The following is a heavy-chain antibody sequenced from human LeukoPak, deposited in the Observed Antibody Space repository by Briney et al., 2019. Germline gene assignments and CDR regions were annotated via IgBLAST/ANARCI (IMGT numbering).Heavy chain of an antibody. CDR1: GFTFSSYG. V-gene: IGHV3-30*03. CDR3: AGGYCSSTSCRYGYYYYYGMDV. D-gene: IGHD2-2*01. CDR2: ISYDGSNK. J-gene: IGHJ6*02. Sequence: PGGSLRLSCAASGFTFSSYGMHWVRQAPGKGLEWVAVISYDGSNKYYADSVKGRFTIPRDNSKNTLYLQMNSLRAEDTAVYYCAGGYCSSTSCRYGYYYYYGMDVWGQGTTVTVSS.